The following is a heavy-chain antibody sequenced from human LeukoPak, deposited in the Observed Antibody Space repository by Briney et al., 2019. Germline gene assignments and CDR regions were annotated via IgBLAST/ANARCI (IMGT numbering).Heavy chain of an antibody. Sequence: ASVKVSCKASGYTFTGYYMHWVRQAPGQGLEWMGWINPNSGGTNYAQKFQGRVTMTRDTSISTAYMELSRLRSDDTAVYYCARDWVSGNYGVVYYFDYWGQGTLVTVSS. D-gene: IGHD1-7*01. J-gene: IGHJ4*02. V-gene: IGHV1-2*02. CDR1: GYTFTGYY. CDR3: ARDWVSGNYGVVYYFDY. CDR2: INPNSGGT.